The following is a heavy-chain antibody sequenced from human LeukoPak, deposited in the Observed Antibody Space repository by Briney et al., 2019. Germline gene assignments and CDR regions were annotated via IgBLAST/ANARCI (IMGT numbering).Heavy chain of an antibody. CDR3: AREIDYYDSSGYYYGPNYYYYMDV. CDR2: IYYSGGT. CDR1: GGSISSNGYY. D-gene: IGHD3-22*01. J-gene: IGHJ6*03. Sequence: ASETLSLTCTVSGGSISSNGYYWAWFRQPPGKGLEWIGSIYYSGGTYYNPSLKSRVTISIDTSKNQFSLKLSSVTAADTAVYYCAREIDYYDSSGYYYGPNYYYYMDVWGKGTTVTISS. V-gene: IGHV4-39*07.